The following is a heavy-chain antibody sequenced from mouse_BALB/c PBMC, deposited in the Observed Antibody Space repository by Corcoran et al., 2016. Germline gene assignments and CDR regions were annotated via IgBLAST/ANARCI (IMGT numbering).Heavy chain of an antibody. V-gene: IGHV1-66*01. CDR3: AKTARATYYFDY. Sequence: QVQLQQSGPELVKPGASVKISCKASGYSFTSYYIHWVKQRPGQGLEWIGWIFPGSGNNKYNEKFKGKATLTADTSSSTAYMQLSSLTSEDSAVYFCAKTARATYYFDYWGQGTTLTVSS. D-gene: IGHD3-2*01. CDR1: GYSFTSYY. CDR2: IFPGSGNN. J-gene: IGHJ2*01.